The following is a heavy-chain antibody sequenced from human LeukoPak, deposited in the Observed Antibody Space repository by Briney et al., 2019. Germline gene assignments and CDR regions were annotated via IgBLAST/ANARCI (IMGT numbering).Heavy chain of an antibody. CDR3: ARDRCRGALIAAAGTFDY. CDR2: ISSSSSTI. D-gene: IGHD6-13*01. V-gene: IGHV3-48*01. Sequence: GGSLRLSCAASGFTFSSYSMNWVRQAPGKGLEWVSYISSSSSTIYYADSVKGRFTISRDNAKNSLYLQMNSLRAEDTAVYYCARDRCRGALIAAAGTFDYWGQGTLVTVSS. CDR1: GFTFSSYS. J-gene: IGHJ4*02.